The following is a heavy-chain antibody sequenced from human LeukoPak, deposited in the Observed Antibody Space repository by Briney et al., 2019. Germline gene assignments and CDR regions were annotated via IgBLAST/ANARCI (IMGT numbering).Heavy chain of an antibody. CDR1: GFTFSSYA. D-gene: IGHD6-19*01. CDR2: ISGSGGST. V-gene: IGHV3-23*01. J-gene: IGHJ4*02. CDR3: AKAGGSRSSGWYYFDY. Sequence: GGSLRLSCAASGFTFSSYAMSWVRQAPGKGLEWVSAISGSGGSTYYADSVKGRFTISRDNSKNTLYLQMNSLRAEDTAVYYCAKAGGSRSSGWYYFDYWGQGTLVTVSS.